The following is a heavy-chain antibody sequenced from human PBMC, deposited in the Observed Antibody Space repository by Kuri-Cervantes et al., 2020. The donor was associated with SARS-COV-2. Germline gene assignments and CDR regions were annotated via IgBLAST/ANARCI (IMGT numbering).Heavy chain of an antibody. D-gene: IGHD4/OR15-4a*01. CDR1: GYTFTYRF. Sequence: ASVKVSCKASGYTFTYRFLHWVRQAPGQAPEWMGWITPFNGNTKYAQKFQDRVTITRDRSMDTAYMELSSLRSEDTAMYYCARSGPGAISREDGALDIWGQGTMVTVSS. CDR2: ITPFNGNT. V-gene: IGHV1-45*02. CDR3: ARSGPGAISREDGALDI. J-gene: IGHJ3*02.